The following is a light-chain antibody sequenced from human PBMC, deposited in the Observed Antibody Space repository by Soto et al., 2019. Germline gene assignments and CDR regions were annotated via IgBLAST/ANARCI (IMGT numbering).Light chain of an antibody. CDR2: QAS. Sequence: DIPVTQSPSTLSASVGDRVTITCRASQSISSWLAWYQQKPGKAPKLLIYQASILKSGVPSRFSGSGSGTDFTHTISSLQPDDFATYYCQDYSSTSGLTFGGGAKVEIK. CDR1: QSISSW. J-gene: IGKJ4*01. CDR3: QDYSSTSGLT. V-gene: IGKV1-5*03.